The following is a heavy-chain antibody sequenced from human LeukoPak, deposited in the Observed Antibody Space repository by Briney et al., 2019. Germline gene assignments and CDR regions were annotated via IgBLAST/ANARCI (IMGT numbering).Heavy chain of an antibody. CDR3: AFSWGMDV. D-gene: IGHD3-3*01. V-gene: IGHV1-2*02. Sequence: GGSLRLSCAASGFTFTGYYMHWVRQAPGQGIEWMGWINPNSGGTNYAQKFQGRVTMTRDTSISTAYMELSRLRSDDRAVYYCAFSWGMDVWGQGTTVTVSS. J-gene: IGHJ6*02. CDR2: INPNSGGT. CDR1: GFTFTGYY.